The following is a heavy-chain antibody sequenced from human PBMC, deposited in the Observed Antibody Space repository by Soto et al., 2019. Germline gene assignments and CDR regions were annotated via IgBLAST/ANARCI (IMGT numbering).Heavy chain of an antibody. Sequence: QVQLVQSGAEVKKPGASVKVSCKASGYTFTSYYIHWVRQAPGQGLEWMGIINPSGGTTTYAQNFQGRVTMTRDTSTSTAYMELSRLRSEDTAVYYCARGTYYYDSSGYLVSGYWGQGTLVTVSS. J-gene: IGHJ4*02. CDR2: INPSGGTT. CDR1: GYTFTSYY. CDR3: ARGTYYYDSSGYLVSGY. V-gene: IGHV1-46*01. D-gene: IGHD3-22*01.